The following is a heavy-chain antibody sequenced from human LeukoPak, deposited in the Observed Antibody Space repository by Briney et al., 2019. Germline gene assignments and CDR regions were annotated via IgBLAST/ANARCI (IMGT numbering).Heavy chain of an antibody. CDR2: IWYDGSNK. Sequence: PGRSLRLSCAASGFTSSSYGMHWVRQAPGKGLEWVAVIWYDGSNKYYADSVKGRFTISRDNSKNTLYLQMNSLRAEDTAVYYCARDLRQWLVGGYFDYWGQGTLVTVSS. D-gene: IGHD6-19*01. CDR1: GFTSSSYG. V-gene: IGHV3-33*01. J-gene: IGHJ4*02. CDR3: ARDLRQWLVGGYFDY.